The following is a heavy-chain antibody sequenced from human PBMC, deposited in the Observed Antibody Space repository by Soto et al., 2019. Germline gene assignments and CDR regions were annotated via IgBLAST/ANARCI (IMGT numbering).Heavy chain of an antibody. V-gene: IGHV2-5*02. CDR1: GFSFSADGVG. D-gene: IGHD3-16*01. J-gene: IGHJ3*01. Sequence: QITLKESGPTLVKPTQTLTLTCIFSGFSFSADGVGVGWIRQPPGKALEWLALIYWDDDTRYRPSLKSRLTITKDSSKNQVVLTMTNMDPLDTATYYCAHAFGGTSWPNDAFEVWGQGTVVTVSS. CDR2: IYWDDDT. CDR3: AHAFGGTSWPNDAFEV.